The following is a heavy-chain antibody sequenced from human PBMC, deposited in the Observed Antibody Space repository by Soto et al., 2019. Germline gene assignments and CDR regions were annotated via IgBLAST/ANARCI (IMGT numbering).Heavy chain of an antibody. V-gene: IGHV3-30-3*01. J-gene: IGHJ4*02. CDR2: MSPGGNSQ. CDR3: ASGAAFYYDTSRY. CDR1: GFNFNIHA. Sequence: GGSLRLSCAAPGFNFNIHALHWIRQAPGEGLEWVAVMSPGGNSQYYADSVKGRFTISRDTSKSTLYLQMTSLRPEDTAVYYCASGAAFYYDTSRYWGQGTLVTAPQ. D-gene: IGHD3-22*01.